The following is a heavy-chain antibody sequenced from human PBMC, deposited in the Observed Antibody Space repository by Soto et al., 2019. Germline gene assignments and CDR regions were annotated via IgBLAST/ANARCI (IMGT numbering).Heavy chain of an antibody. CDR2: INHSGST. J-gene: IGHJ4*02. D-gene: IGHD3-3*01. CDR3: ARGSSGYYTRGPLGY. CDR1: GGSFSGYY. Sequence: SETLSLTCAVYGGSFSGYYWSWIRQPPGKWLEWIGEINHSGSTNYNPSLKSRVTISVDTSNNQFSLKLSSVTAADTSVYYCARGSSGYYTRGPLGYWGQGTLVTVSS. V-gene: IGHV4-34*01.